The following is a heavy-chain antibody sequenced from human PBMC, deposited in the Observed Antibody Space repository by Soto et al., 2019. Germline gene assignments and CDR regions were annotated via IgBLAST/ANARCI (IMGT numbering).Heavy chain of an antibody. V-gene: IGHV3-7*01. CDR3: ARRPGYSSGWFAD. CDR1: GFTFSTYW. J-gene: IGHJ4*02. Sequence: EVQLVESGGGLVQPGGSLRLSCAASGFTFSTYWLSWVRKAPGKGLEWLANIKQDGSEKYYVDSVKGRFTVSRDNAKNSLYLQMNSLRAEDTAVDYCARRPGYSSGWFADWGQGTLVTVS. CDR2: IKQDGSEK. D-gene: IGHD6-19*01.